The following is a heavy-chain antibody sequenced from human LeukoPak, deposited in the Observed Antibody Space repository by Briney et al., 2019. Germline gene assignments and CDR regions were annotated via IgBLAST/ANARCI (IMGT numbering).Heavy chain of an antibody. V-gene: IGHV4-39*01. J-gene: IGHJ4*02. D-gene: IGHD2-15*01. CDR2: FYYGGNT. Sequence: PSETLSLTCTVSGGSISSSSQNWGWIRQPPGKGLEWIGSFYYGGNTYYNPSLKSRITISVDTSKKQFSLKLSSVTAADTAMYYCARQTSVGYCSGGRCYYFDYWGQGTLVTVSS. CDR3: ARQTSVGYCSGGRCYYFDY. CDR1: GGSISSSSQN.